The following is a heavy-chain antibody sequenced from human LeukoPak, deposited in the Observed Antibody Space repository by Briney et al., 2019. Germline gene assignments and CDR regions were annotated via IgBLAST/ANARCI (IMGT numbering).Heavy chain of an antibody. CDR3: ARASRWLGNFDS. J-gene: IGHJ4*02. Sequence: ASVKVSCKASGDTLSGYFLHWVRQAPGQGLEWMGWINPNSGDTNYAQKFQGGITMTRDTSIMTAFLELTSLKFDDTAVYSCARASRWLGNFDSWGQGTLVTVSS. CDR1: GDTLSGYF. V-gene: IGHV1-2*02. D-gene: IGHD4-23*01. CDR2: INPNSGDT.